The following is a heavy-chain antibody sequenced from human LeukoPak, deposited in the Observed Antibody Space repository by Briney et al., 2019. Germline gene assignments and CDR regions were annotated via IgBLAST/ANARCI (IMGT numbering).Heavy chain of an antibody. J-gene: IGHJ4*02. Sequence: SETLSLTCTVSGGSISTYYWSWIRQPPGKGLEWIGYIYTSGSTDYNPSLKSRVTITLDTSRNQFSLRLTSVIAADTAVYYCARFSWGCSTASCYLTNWGQGALVTVSS. D-gene: IGHD2-2*01. CDR2: IYTSGST. CDR3: ARFSWGCSTASCYLTN. V-gene: IGHV4-4*09. CDR1: GGSISTYY.